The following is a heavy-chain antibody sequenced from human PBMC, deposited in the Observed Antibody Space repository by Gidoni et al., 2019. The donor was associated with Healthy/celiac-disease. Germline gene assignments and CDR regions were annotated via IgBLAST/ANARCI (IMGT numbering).Heavy chain of an antibody. V-gene: IGHV3-23*04. CDR2: ISGSGGST. CDR1: GFTFSSYA. D-gene: IGHD3-10*01. J-gene: IGHJ3*02. CDR3: AKYLWQGYAFDI. Sequence: EVQLVASGGGLVQPGGSLRLSCAVSGFTFSSYAMGWVRQAPGKGLEWVSAISGSGGSTYYADSVKGRFTISRDNSKNTLYLQMNSLRAEDTAVYYCAKYLWQGYAFDIWGQGTMVTVSS.